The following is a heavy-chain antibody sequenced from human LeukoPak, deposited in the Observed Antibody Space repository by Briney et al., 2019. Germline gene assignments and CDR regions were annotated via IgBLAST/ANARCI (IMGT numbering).Heavy chain of an antibody. V-gene: IGHV4-59*01. J-gene: IGHJ5*02. Sequence: SETLSLTCTVSGGSISSYYWSWIRQPPGKGLEWIGYIYYSGSTNYNPSLKSRVTISVDTSKNQFSLKLSSVTAADTAVDYCARAASDRYCSGGTCPLTRFDPWGQGTLVTVSS. CDR2: IYYSGST. D-gene: IGHD2-15*01. CDR1: GGSISSYY. CDR3: ARAASDRYCSGGTCPLTRFDP.